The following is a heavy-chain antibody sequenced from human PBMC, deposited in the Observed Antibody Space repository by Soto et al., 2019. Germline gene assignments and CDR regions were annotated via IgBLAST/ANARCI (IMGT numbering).Heavy chain of an antibody. CDR1: GFTFSSYA. Sequence: QVQLVESGGGVVQPGRSLRLSCAASGFTFSSYAMHWVRQAPGKGLEWVAVISYDGSNKYYADSVKGRFTISRDNSKNXXYLQMNSLRAEATAVYYCARDYYRFNSGYGFSMDVWGQGTTVTVSS. CDR2: ISYDGSNK. D-gene: IGHD5-12*01. J-gene: IGHJ6*02. V-gene: IGHV3-30-3*01. CDR3: ARDYYRFNSGYGFSMDV.